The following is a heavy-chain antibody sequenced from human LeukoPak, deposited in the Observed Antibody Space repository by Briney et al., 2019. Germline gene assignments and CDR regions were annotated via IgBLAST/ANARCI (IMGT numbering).Heavy chain of an antibody. CDR2: IWYDGSNK. V-gene: IGHV3-33*01. CDR1: GFTFSTYG. Sequence: QPGGSLRLSCAASGFTFSTYGMHWVRQAPGKGLEWVAFIWYDGSNKYYADSVKGRFTISRDNSKNTLYLQMNSLRAEDTAVYYCARDRGQYSPFGLEWSNWGQGTLVTVSS. CDR3: ARDRGQYSPFGLEWSN. J-gene: IGHJ4*02. D-gene: IGHD3/OR15-3a*01.